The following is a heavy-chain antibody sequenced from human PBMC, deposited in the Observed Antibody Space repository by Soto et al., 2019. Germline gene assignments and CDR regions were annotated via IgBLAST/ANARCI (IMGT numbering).Heavy chain of an antibody. CDR1: GGSFSGYY. V-gene: IGHV4-34*01. CDR2: INHSGST. Sequence: PSETLSLTCAVYGGSFSGYYWSWIRQPPGKGLEWIGEINHSGSTNYNPSLKSRVTISVDTSKNQFSLKLSSVTAADTAVYYCARVMVRGVLYYYYYGMDVWGQGTTVTVSS. D-gene: IGHD3-10*01. J-gene: IGHJ6*02. CDR3: ARVMVRGVLYYYYYGMDV.